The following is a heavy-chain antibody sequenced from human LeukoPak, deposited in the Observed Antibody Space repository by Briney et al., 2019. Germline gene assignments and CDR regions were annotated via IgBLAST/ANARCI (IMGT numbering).Heavy chain of an antibody. Sequence: ASVKVSCKASGYTFTSYDINWVRQATGQGLEWMGWMNPNSGNTGYAQKFQGRVTITRNTSISTAYMELGSLRSEDTAVYYCARGHIYYYYMDVWGKGTTVTVSS. CDR1: GYTFTSYD. V-gene: IGHV1-8*03. J-gene: IGHJ6*03. D-gene: IGHD2-21*01. CDR3: ARGHIYYYYMDV. CDR2: MNPNSGNT.